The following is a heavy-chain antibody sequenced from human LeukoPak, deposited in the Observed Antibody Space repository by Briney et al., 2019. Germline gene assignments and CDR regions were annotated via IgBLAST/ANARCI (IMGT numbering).Heavy chain of an antibody. CDR1: GGSFSTYY. J-gene: IGHJ4*02. D-gene: IGHD2-21*01. Sequence: SETLSLTCAVYGGSFSTYYWSWIRQPPGKGLECLGFIFHTGTANYNPSLKSRVTISVDTSKNQFSLKLSSVTAADTAIYYCARTYCGTNACPFDHWGQGNLVTVSS. CDR3: ARTYCGTNACPFDH. CDR2: IFHTGTA. V-gene: IGHV4-59*08.